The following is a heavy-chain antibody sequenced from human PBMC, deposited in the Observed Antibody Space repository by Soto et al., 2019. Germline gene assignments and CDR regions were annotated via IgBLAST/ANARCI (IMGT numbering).Heavy chain of an antibody. CDR1: GGSISSGGYY. Sequence: TLSLTCTVSGGSISSGGYYCSWIRQHPGKGLEWIGYIYYSGSTYFNPSLKSRVTISVDTSKNQFPLKLSSVTAADTAVYYCASSGVPPPDFDYWGQGTLVTVSS. D-gene: IGHD2-8*01. V-gene: IGHV4-31*03. J-gene: IGHJ4*02. CDR3: ASSGVPPPDFDY. CDR2: IYYSGST.